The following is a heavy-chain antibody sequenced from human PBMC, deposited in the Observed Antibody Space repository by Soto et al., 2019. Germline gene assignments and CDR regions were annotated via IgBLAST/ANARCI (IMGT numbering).Heavy chain of an antibody. CDR1: GFSLSTTGVG. J-gene: IGHJ6*02. CDR3: VQSRCGGDCLQSYSSHSYYGLDV. D-gene: IGHD2-21*02. CDR2: IYWDDDK. V-gene: IGHV2-5*02. Sequence: QITLKESGPTLVKPTQTLTLTCTFSGFSLSTTGVGLGWIRQPPGKALEWLALIYWDDDKRYNPSLNSRLTITKDNSKNQVVLAMTNMDPVDTATYYCVQSRCGGDCLQSYSSHSYYGLDVWGQGTTVTVSS.